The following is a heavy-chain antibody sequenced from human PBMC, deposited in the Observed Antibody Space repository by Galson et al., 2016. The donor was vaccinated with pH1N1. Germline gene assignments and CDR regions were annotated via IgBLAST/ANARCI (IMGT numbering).Heavy chain of an antibody. CDR1: GDSIRSSTFY. CDR2: FFYSENT. J-gene: IGHJ5*02. CDR3: ARHRLVRDISMGGWFDP. Sequence: ETLSLTCSVSGDSIRSSTFYWGWTRQPPGQGLEWIGSFFYSENTYYNPSLKGRVTISVDASTNQFSLKLNSVTAADPAVYYCARHRLVRDISMGGWFDPWGQGTQVSVSS. V-gene: IGHV4-39*01. D-gene: IGHD1-26*01.